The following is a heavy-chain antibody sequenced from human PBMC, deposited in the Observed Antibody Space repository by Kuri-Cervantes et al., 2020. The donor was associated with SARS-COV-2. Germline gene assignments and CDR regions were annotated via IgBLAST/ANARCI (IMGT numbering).Heavy chain of an antibody. V-gene: IGHV3-7*03. CDR1: GFTFSSYW. Sequence: GESLKISCAASGFTFSSYWMSWVRQAPGKGLEWVANIKQDGSEKYYVDSVKGRFTISRDNAKNSLYLQMNSLRAEDTAVYYCARHMPYLSGAAFDIWGQGTMVTVSS. CDR2: IKQDGSEK. D-gene: IGHD6-19*01. CDR3: ARHMPYLSGAAFDI. J-gene: IGHJ3*02.